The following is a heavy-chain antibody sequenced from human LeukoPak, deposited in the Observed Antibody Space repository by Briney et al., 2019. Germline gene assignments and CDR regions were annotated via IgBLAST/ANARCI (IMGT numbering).Heavy chain of an antibody. CDR3: TYDFWSAYEVDP. V-gene: IGHV3-73*01. Sequence: GGSLRLSCTASGFTFSGSALHWVRQASGKGLEWVGRIKSKTNNYATAYTESVEGRFTISRDDSKNTAYLQMNSQKTEDTAVYYCTYDFWSAYEVDPWGQGTLVTVSS. J-gene: IGHJ5*02. D-gene: IGHD3-3*01. CDR2: IKSKTNNYAT. CDR1: GFTFSGSA.